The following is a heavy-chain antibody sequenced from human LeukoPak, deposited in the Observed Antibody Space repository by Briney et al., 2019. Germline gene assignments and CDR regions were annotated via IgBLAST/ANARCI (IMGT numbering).Heavy chain of an antibody. D-gene: IGHD3-3*01. CDR3: ARAVEQYYDFWSGYYPNWFDP. J-gene: IGHJ5*02. CDR2: IYYSGST. CDR1: DGSISSSSYY. Sequence: SETLSLTCTVSDGSISSSSYYWGWICQPPGKGLEWIGSIYYSGSTYHNPSLKSRVTISVDTSRNQFSLKLKSVTAADTAVYYCARAVEQYYDFWSGYYPNWFDPWGQGTLVTVSS. V-gene: IGHV4-39*01.